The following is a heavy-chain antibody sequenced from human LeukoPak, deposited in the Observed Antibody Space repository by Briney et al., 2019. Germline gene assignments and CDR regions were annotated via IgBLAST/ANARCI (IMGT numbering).Heavy chain of an antibody. CDR2: IWNDGSKK. CDR3: ARDSLGGDY. D-gene: IGHD3-16*01. J-gene: IGHJ4*02. CDR1: GFTFSTYG. V-gene: IGHV3-33*01. Sequence: GRSLRLSCAASGFTFSTYGMHWVRRAPGKGLEWLAVIWNDGSKKFYAASVKGRFSISRDNSKNTLYLQMNSLRAEDTAVYYCARDSLGGDYWGRGTLVTVSS.